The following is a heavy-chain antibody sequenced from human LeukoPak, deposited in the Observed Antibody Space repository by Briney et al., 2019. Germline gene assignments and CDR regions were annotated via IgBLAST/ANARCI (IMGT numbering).Heavy chain of an antibody. J-gene: IGHJ4*02. CDR3: ARDYGGNGGGDY. CDR1: GYTFTSYD. Sequence: ASVKVSCKASGYTFTSYDINWVRQATGQGLEWMGWISAYNGNTNYAQKFQGRVTITRNTSISTAYMELSSLRSEDTAVYYCARDYGGNGGGDYWGQGTLVTVSS. CDR2: ISAYNGNT. V-gene: IGHV1-8*01. D-gene: IGHD4-23*01.